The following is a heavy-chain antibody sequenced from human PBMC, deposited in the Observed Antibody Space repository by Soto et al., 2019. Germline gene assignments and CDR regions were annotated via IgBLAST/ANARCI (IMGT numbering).Heavy chain of an antibody. CDR1: GGSLTSYY. CDR3: ARTGKFYYYDMSGLPFDP. D-gene: IGHD3-22*01. CDR2: VYYTGIA. Sequence: SETLSLTCTVSGGSLTSYYWSWIRQPPGKGLEWIGFVYYTGIARYNPSLKRRVSISVDKSKNQFSLKLTSVTAADTAVYFCARTGKFYYYDMSGLPFDPWGPGVLVTVSS. J-gene: IGHJ5*02. V-gene: IGHV4-59*12.